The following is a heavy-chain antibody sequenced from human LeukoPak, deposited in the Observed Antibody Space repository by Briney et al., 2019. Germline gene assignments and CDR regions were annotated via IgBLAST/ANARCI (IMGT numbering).Heavy chain of an antibody. Sequence: GRSLRLSCRASGFTFSNYAINWVRQAPGKGLEWVAAISYDGIDIAYADSVRGRFTISRDNSKSTLYLQMSSLRAEDSALYYCAKHLFHYRKYNSDYGVLDTWGQGTLVTVSS. J-gene: IGHJ5*02. D-gene: IGHD4-11*01. V-gene: IGHV3-30*18. CDR1: GFTFSNYA. CDR2: ISYDGIDI. CDR3: AKHLFHYRKYNSDYGVLDT.